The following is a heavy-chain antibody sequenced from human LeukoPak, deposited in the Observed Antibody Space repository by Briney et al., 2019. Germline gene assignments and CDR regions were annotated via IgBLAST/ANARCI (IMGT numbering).Heavy chain of an antibody. J-gene: IGHJ4*02. D-gene: IGHD3-10*01. V-gene: IGHV4-59*01. Sequence: SETLSLTCTVSCGSISSYYWSWIRQPPGKGLEWIGYIYYSGSTNYNPSLKSRVTISVDTSKNQSSLKLGSVTAADTAVYYCARGSMVRGVMAVDYWGQGTLVTVSS. CDR3: ARGSMVRGVMAVDY. CDR1: CGSISSYY. CDR2: IYYSGST.